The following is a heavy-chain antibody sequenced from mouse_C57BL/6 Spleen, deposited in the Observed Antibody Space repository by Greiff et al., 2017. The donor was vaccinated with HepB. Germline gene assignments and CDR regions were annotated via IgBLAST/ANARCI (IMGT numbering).Heavy chain of an antibody. CDR1: GYAFTNYL. V-gene: IGHV1-54*01. D-gene: IGHD3-2*02. Sequence: VQLQQSGAELVRPGTSVKVSCKASGYAFTNYLIEWVKQRPGQGLEWIGVINPGSGGTNYNEKFKGKATLTADKSSSTAYMQLSSLTSEDSAVYVCARDSSGSWFAYWGQGTLVTVSA. CDR3: ARDSSGSWFAY. J-gene: IGHJ3*01. CDR2: INPGSGGT.